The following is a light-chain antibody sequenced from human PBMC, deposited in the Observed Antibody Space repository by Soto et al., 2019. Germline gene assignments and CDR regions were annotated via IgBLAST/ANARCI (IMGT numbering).Light chain of an antibody. CDR3: QHYAGGSRIT. J-gene: IGKJ5*01. Sequence: VLKQSPGTLSLSPREGATLSCRASQTVRNNYLAWYQQKPGQAPRLLIYDASSRATGIPDRFSGSGFGTDFTLTISSLEPEDFALYYCQHYAGGSRITFGQGTRLE. CDR1: QTVRNNY. CDR2: DAS. V-gene: IGKV3-20*01.